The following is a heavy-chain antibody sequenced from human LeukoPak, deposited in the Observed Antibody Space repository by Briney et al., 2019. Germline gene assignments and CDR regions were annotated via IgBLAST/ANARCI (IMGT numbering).Heavy chain of an antibody. J-gene: IGHJ3*02. CDR1: GGSISSGSYY. CDR2: IYTSGST. Sequence: SETLSLTCTVSGGSISSGSYYWSWIRQPAGKGLEWIGRIYTSGSTNYNPSLKSRVTISVDTSKNQFSLKLSSVTAADTAVYYCARVDPLVYAFDIWGQGTMVTVSS. CDR3: ARVDPLVYAFDI. D-gene: IGHD6-6*01. V-gene: IGHV4-61*02.